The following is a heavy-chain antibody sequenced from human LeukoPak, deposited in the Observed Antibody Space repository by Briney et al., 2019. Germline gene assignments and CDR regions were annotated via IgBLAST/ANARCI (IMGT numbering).Heavy chain of an antibody. J-gene: IGHJ5*02. CDR2: IFHSGST. CDR3: ARRGYYYDSSGYYNWFDP. CDR1: DYSISSDDYY. Sequence: SETLSLTCIVSDYSISSDDYYWGWIRQPPGKGLAWIGSIFHSGSTYYNPSLKSRVTISVDTSKNQFSLKLSSVTAADTAVYYCARRGYYYDSSGYYNWFDPWGQGTLVTVSS. D-gene: IGHD3-22*01. V-gene: IGHV4-38-2*02.